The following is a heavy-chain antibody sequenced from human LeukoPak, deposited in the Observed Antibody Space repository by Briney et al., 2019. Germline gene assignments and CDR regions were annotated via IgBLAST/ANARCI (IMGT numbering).Heavy chain of an antibody. CDR3: ARSGNDILTGIFDY. D-gene: IGHD3-9*01. CDR1: GFTFSSYW. J-gene: IGHJ4*02. CDR2: IKQDGSEK. V-gene: IGHV3-7*01. Sequence: GGSLRLSCAASGFTFSSYWMSWVRQAPGKGLEWVANIKQDGSEKYYVDSVKGRFTISRDNAKNSLYLQMNSLRAEDTAVYYCARSGNDILTGIFDYWGQGTLVTVSS.